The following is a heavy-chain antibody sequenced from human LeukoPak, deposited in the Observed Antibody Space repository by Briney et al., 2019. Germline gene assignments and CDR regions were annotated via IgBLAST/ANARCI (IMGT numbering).Heavy chain of an antibody. CDR1: GGSISSYY. CDR3: ASQTYYYDSSGSIPFDY. CDR2: IYTSGSN. Sequence: PSETLSLTCTVSGGSISSYYWSWIRQPAGKGLEWIGRIYTSGSNNYNPSLKSRVTMSVDTSKNQFSLKLSSVAAADTAVYYCASQTYYYDSSGSIPFDYWGQGTLVTVSS. V-gene: IGHV4-4*07. J-gene: IGHJ4*02. D-gene: IGHD3-22*01.